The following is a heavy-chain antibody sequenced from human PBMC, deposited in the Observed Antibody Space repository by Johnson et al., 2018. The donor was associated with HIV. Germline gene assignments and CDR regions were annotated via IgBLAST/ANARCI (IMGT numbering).Heavy chain of an antibody. CDR1: GFTFISYA. CDR2: INSDGSSR. CDR3: ANSLLLDAFNI. Sequence: QVQLVEPGGGVVQPGRSLRLSCADPGFTFISYAMHWVRQAPGKGLEWVSRINSDGSSRNYADSVKGRFTISRDNSKTTLYLQMNSLRDEDTAVYYCANSLLLDAFNIWGQGTMVTVSS. J-gene: IGHJ3*02. V-gene: IGHV3-NL1*01.